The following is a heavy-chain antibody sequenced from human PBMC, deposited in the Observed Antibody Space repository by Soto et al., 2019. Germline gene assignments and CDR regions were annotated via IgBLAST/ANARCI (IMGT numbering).Heavy chain of an antibody. CDR2: IWYDGSNK. V-gene: IGHV3-33*01. D-gene: IGHD5-18*01. CDR1: GFTFSSYG. J-gene: IGHJ4*02. CDR3: ARDRGYSYGFLYY. Sequence: PGGSLRLSCAASGFTFSSYGMHWVRQAPGKGLEWVAIIWYDGSNKYYADSVKGRFTISRDNSKNTLYLQMNSLRAEDTAVYYCARDRGYSYGFLYYWGQGTLVTVSS.